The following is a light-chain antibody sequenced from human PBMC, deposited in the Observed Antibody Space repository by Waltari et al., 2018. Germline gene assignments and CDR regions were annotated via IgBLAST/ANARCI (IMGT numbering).Light chain of an antibody. CDR1: QGVSSSY. V-gene: IGKV3-20*01. J-gene: IGKJ1*01. CDR2: GAS. Sequence: EIVLTQSPDTLSLSPGERATLSCRASQGVSSSYLAWYQHQPGQAPRLLIFGASNRATGIPDRFSGSESGTDFTLTISSLEPDDFAVYYCHQYGDSPQTFGQGTKVEIK. CDR3: HQYGDSPQT.